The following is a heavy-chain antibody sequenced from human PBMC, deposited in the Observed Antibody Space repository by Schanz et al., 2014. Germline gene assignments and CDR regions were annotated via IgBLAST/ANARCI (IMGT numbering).Heavy chain of an antibody. V-gene: IGHV1-2*02. CDR3: ARAAARRIDY. Sequence: QVQLVQSGAEVKKPGASVKVSCTASGYTFTKYYVHWVRQAPGQGLEWMGWINPNSGGTNYAQKFQGRVTMTRDTSITTAYMELSRLTFDDTVVYYCARAAARRIDYWGQGTLVTVSS. CDR1: GYTFTKYY. CDR2: INPNSGGT. J-gene: IGHJ4*02. D-gene: IGHD6-6*01.